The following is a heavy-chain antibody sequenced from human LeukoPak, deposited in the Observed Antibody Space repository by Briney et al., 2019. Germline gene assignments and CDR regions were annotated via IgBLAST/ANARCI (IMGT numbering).Heavy chain of an antibody. J-gene: IGHJ5*02. CDR1: GGTFTSYP. V-gene: IGHV1-69*05. D-gene: IGHD3-22*01. CDR3: ARESSGYQSLNWFDP. CDR2: IIPFFGTT. Sequence: SVKVSCTASGGTFTSYPVSWVRQAPGQGLEWMGGIIPFFGTTNYAQKFQGRVTITTDESTSTAYMELSSLTSEDTAVYYCARESSGYQSLNWFDPWGQGTLVTVSS.